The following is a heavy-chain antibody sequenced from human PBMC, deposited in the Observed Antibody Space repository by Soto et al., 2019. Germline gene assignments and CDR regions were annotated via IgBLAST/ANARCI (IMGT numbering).Heavy chain of an antibody. CDR3: AKDRHRSSWSPRGENWFDP. CDR2: INHSGNT. V-gene: IGHV4-34*01. CDR1: GGSFSGYY. D-gene: IGHD6-13*01. Sequence: SETLSVTCAVYGGSFSGYYWSWSLQPPGKGLEWIEEINHSGNTNYHPSLKSRVTISVDTSKNQFSLKLSSVTAADTAVYYCAKDRHRSSWSPRGENWFDPWGQGTLVT. J-gene: IGHJ5*02.